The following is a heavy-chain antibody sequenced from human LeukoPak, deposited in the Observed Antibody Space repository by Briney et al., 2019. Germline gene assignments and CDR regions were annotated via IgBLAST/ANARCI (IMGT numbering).Heavy chain of an antibody. CDR1: GGTFSSYA. J-gene: IGHJ4*02. Sequence: SVKVSCKASGGTFSSYAISWVRQAPGQGLEWMGGIIPIFGTANYAQKFQGRVTITTDESTSTAYMELSSLRSEDTAVYYCAREHCSSTSCYNGGFDYGGQGTLVTVSS. D-gene: IGHD2-2*02. CDR3: AREHCSSTSCYNGGFDY. CDR2: IIPIFGTA. V-gene: IGHV1-69*05.